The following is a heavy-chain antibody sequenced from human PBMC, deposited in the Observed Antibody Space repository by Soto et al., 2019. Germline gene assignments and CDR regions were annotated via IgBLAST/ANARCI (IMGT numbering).Heavy chain of an antibody. CDR2: IVNDGSDR. CDR3: ARDDDYEANGLDY. V-gene: IGHV3-33*01. CDR1: GFTFSRYG. J-gene: IGHJ4*02. Sequence: GSLRLSGVGSGFTFSRYGMHLLRQAPGEGLEWMAVIVNDGSDRDYAASVAGRFTISRDNSKNTLYLQMDNLGVDDTAMYYCARDDDYEANGLDYWGQGTLVTVYS. D-gene: IGHD4-17*01.